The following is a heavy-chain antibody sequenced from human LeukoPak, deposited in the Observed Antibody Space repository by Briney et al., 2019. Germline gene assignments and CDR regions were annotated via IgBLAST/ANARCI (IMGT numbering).Heavy chain of an antibody. V-gene: IGHV1-69*05. Sequence: ASVKVSCKASGGTFSSYAISWVRQAPGQGLEWMGGIIPIFGTANYAQKFQGRVTITTDESTSTAYMELSSLRSEDTAVYYCAVRLRFLEWLPVDYWGQGTLVTVSS. J-gene: IGHJ4*02. D-gene: IGHD3-3*01. CDR3: AVRLRFLEWLPVDY. CDR2: IIPIFGTA. CDR1: GGTFSSYA.